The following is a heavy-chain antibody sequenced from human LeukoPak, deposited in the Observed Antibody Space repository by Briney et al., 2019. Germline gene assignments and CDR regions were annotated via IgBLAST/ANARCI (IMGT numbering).Heavy chain of an antibody. Sequence: PGGSLRLSCAASGFTFSSYWMHWVRQAPGKGLVWVSGINSDGSSTSYADSVEGRFTISRDNAKNTLHLQMNSLTAEDTAVYCCVRADWTFEYWGQGTPVTVSS. V-gene: IGHV3-74*01. CDR3: VRADWTFEY. CDR2: INSDGSST. CDR1: GFTFSSYW. J-gene: IGHJ4*02. D-gene: IGHD3/OR15-3a*01.